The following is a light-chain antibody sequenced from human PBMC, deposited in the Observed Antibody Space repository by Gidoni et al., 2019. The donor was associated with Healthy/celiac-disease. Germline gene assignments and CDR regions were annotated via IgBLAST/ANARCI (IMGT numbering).Light chain of an antibody. CDR3: QQYDNLPPALT. CDR2: DAS. V-gene: IGKV1-33*01. Sequence: IQMTQSPFSLSASVGDRVTIPCQARQDISNYLNSYQQKPGKAPKLLIYDASNLETGIPARFSGSGSGTDFTFTISSLQPEDIATYYCQQYDNLPPALTFGGXTKVEIK. J-gene: IGKJ4*01. CDR1: QDISNY.